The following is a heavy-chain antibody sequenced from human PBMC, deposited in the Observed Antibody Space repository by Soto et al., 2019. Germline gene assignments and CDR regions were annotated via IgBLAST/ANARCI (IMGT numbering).Heavy chain of an antibody. V-gene: IGHV3-23*01. CDR1: GFTFSSYA. J-gene: IGHJ6*03. Sequence: HPGGSLRLSCAASGFTFSSYAMSWVRQAPGKGLEWVSAISGSGGSTYYADSVKGRFTISRDNSKNTLYLQMNSLRAEDTAVYYCAKEGVRFLEWLSGYYYYMDVWGKGTTVTVSS. D-gene: IGHD3-3*01. CDR2: ISGSGGST. CDR3: AKEGVRFLEWLSGYYYYMDV.